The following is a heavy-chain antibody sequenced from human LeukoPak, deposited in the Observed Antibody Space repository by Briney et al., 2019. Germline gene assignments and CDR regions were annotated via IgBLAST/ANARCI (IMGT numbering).Heavy chain of an antibody. D-gene: IGHD3-3*01. CDR1: GGSISSGSYY. CDR3: ARERRQDYDFWSGYYYYGMDV. J-gene: IGHJ6*02. CDR2: IYTSGST. V-gene: IGHV4-61*09. Sequence: PSQTLSLTCTVSGGSISSGSYYWSWIRQPAGKGLEWIGHIYTSGSTNYNPSLKSRVTISVDTSKIQFSLKLSSVTAADTAVYYCARERRQDYDFWSGYYYYGMDVWGQGTTVTVSS.